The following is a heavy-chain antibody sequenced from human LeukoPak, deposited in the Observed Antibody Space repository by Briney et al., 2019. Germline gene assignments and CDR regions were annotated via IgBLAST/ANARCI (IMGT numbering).Heavy chain of an antibody. J-gene: IGHJ4*02. D-gene: IGHD2-21*02. CDR3: VREDTPATANY. CDR2: ISGGGDIT. V-gene: IGHV3-23*01. Sequence: GGSLRLSCAASGFTVSSNYMCWVRQTPGKGLEWVSAISGGGDITYYADSVTGRFTISRDNSKDTLFLQMHSLRPGDTAVYYCVREDTPATANYWGQGTLVTISS. CDR1: GFTVSSNY.